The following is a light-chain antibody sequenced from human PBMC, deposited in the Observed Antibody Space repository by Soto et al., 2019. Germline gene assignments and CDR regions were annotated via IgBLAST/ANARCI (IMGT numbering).Light chain of an antibody. V-gene: IGLV1-40*01. CDR3: QSFDTRLNSVV. Sequence: QSVVTQPPSVSGAPGQRVTISCTGSSSNIGAGYDVHWYQQFPGTAHKLLIYGNNNRPSGVTDRFSGSKSGTSASLAITGLQAEDEADYYCQSFDTRLNSVVFGGGTKVTVL. CDR1: SSNIGAGYD. CDR2: GNN. J-gene: IGLJ2*01.